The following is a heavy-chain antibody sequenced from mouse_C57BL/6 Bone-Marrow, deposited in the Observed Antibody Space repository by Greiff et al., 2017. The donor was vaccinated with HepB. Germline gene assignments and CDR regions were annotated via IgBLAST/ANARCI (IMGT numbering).Heavy chain of an antibody. CDR3: ARSLYYDYDVGTRFAY. D-gene: IGHD2-4*01. J-gene: IGHJ3*01. V-gene: IGHV2-6*01. CDR1: GFSLTSYG. CDR2: IWGVGST. Sequence: QVHVKQSGPGLVAPSQSLSITCTVSGFSLTSYGVDWVRQSPGKGLEWLGVIWGVGSTNYNSALKSRLSISKDNSKSQVFLKMNSLQTDDTAMYYCARSLYYDYDVGTRFAYWGQGTLVTVSA.